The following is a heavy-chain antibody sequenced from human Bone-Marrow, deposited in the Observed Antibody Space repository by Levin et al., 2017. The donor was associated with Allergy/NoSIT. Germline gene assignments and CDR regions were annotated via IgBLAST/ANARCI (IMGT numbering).Heavy chain of an antibody. D-gene: IGHD3-16*01. CDR3: ARWGVTAPDQGDY. J-gene: IGHJ4*02. V-gene: IGHV4-31*03. CDR1: GGSISSGGYY. Sequence: PSETLSLTCTVSGGSISSGGYYWSWIRQHPGKGLEWIGYIYYSGSTYYNPSLKSRVTISVDTSKNQFSLKLSSVTAADTAVYYCARWGVTAPDQGDYWGQGTLVTVSS. CDR2: IYYSGST.